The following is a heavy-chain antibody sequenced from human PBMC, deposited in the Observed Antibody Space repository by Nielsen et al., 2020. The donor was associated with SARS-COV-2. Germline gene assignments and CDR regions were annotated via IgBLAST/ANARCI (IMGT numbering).Heavy chain of an antibody. CDR3: ARDLSYSSSPSGYFDY. V-gene: IGHV3-74*01. CDR2: INSDGSST. CDR1: GFTFSSYW. D-gene: IGHD6-6*01. Sequence: GESLKTSCAASGFTFSSYWMRWVRQAPGKGLVWVSRINSDGSSTSYADSVKGRFTISRDNAKNTLYLQMNSLRAEDTAVYYCARDLSYSSSPSGYFDYWGQGTLVTVSS. J-gene: IGHJ4*02.